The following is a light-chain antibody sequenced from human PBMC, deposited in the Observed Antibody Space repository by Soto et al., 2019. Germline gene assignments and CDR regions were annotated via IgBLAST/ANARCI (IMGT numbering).Light chain of an antibody. V-gene: IGKV3-20*01. Sequence: EMVMTQSPAPLTVSPGERAPLSCRASQSVSSKLAWYQQKPGQAHRLLIYGASSRATGIPDRFSGSGSGTDFTLTISRLEPEDFAVYYCQQYGSSRWTFGHGTKVDIK. CDR1: QSVSSK. CDR2: GAS. J-gene: IGKJ1*01. CDR3: QQYGSSRWT.